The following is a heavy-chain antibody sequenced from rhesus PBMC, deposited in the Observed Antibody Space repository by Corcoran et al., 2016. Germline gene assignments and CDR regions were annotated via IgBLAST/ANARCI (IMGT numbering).Heavy chain of an antibody. Sequence: QVQLQESGPGLVKPSETLTLTCAVSGGSISSSNWWSWIRQPPGKGLGGIGGIYSNGASPTYTPSLKCRVTISKDASKNQFSLKVSSVTAADTAVYYCARARAVAGYFDYWGQGVLVTVSS. J-gene: IGHJ4*01. D-gene: IGHD6-37*01. V-gene: IGHV4S18*01. CDR3: ARARAVAGYFDY. CDR2: IYSNGASP. CDR1: GGSISSSNW.